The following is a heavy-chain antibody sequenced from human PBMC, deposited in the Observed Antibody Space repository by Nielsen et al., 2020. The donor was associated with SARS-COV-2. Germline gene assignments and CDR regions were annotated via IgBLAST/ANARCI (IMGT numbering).Heavy chain of an antibody. CDR3: AKDGGGVWFGELSSYYGMDV. D-gene: IGHD3-10*01. Sequence: WIRQPPGKGLEWVSVIYSGGSSTYYADSVKGRFTISRDNSKNTLYLQMNSLRAEDTAVYYCAKDGGGVWFGELSSYYGMDVWGQGTTVTVSS. V-gene: IGHV3-23*03. CDR2: IYSGGSST. J-gene: IGHJ6*02.